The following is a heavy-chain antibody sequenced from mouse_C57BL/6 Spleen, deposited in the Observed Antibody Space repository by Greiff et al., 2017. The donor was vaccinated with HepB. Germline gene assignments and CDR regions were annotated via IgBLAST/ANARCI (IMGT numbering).Heavy chain of an antibody. V-gene: IGHV1-52*01. D-gene: IGHD1-1*01. J-gene: IGHJ1*03. Sequence: VQLQQSGAELVRPGSSVKLSCKASGYTFTSYWMHWVKQRPIQGLEWIGNIDPSDSETHYNQKFKDKATLTVDKSSSTAYMQLSSLKYEDTAVDYCGRGDYYGTRYFDVWGKGTKVTVSS. CDR1: GYTFTSYW. CDR2: IDPSDSET. CDR3: GRGDYYGTRYFDV.